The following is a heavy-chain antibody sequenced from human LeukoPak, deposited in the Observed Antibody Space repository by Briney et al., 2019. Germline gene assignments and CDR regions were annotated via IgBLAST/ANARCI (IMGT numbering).Heavy chain of an antibody. CDR2: IYYSGST. CDR1: GGSISSSSYY. J-gene: IGHJ5*02. Sequence: SETLSLTCTVSGGSISSSSYYWGWIRQPPGKGLEWIGSIYYSGSTYYNPSLKSRVTISVDTSKNQFSLKLSSVTAADTAVYYCAGGAEKGYCSGGSCLSGNWFDPWGQGTLVTVSS. D-gene: IGHD2-15*01. V-gene: IGHV4-39*07. CDR3: AGGAEKGYCSGGSCLSGNWFDP.